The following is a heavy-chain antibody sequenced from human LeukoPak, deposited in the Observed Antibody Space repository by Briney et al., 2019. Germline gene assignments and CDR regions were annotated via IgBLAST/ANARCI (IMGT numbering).Heavy chain of an antibody. CDR1: GNTFTDYY. CDR3: ARDEQQLVLDAFDI. CDR2: INPNSGGT. D-gene: IGHD6-13*01. J-gene: IGHJ3*02. V-gene: IGHV1-2*02. Sequence: ASVKVSCKASGNTFTDYYIHWVRQAPGQGLEWMGWINPNSGGTNYAQKFQGRVTMTRDTSISTAYMELRRLRSDDTAVYYCARDEQQLVLDAFDIWGQGTMVTVSS.